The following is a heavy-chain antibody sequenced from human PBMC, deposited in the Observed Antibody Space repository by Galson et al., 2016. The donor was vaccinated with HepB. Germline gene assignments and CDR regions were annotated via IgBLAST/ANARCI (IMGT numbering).Heavy chain of an antibody. CDR3: ATDLCSLTSCYPSSLLRALHF. Sequence: SLRLSCAASGFTFSSYAMSWVRQAPGKGLEWVSVISGSGGSTYYADSVKGRFTISRDNSKNTVYLQMNSLRAEDTAVYYCATDLCSLTSCYPSSLLRALHFWGQGTLVTVSS. J-gene: IGHJ4*02. CDR2: ISGSGGST. D-gene: IGHD2-2*01. CDR1: GFTFSSYA. V-gene: IGHV3-23*01.